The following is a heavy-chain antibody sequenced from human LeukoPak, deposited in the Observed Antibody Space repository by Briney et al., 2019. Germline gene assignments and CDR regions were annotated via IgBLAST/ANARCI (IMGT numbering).Heavy chain of an antibody. V-gene: IGHV1-69*06. CDR2: INPIFGTD. Sequence: SVKVSCKASGYTFTSYAMNWVRQAPGQGLEWMGGINPIFGTDHYAQKFQDRVTITADISTNTVYMELSNLRSEDTAMYYCARDEEGDCGGDCYNWFAPWGQGTLVTVSS. D-gene: IGHD2-21*02. J-gene: IGHJ5*02. CDR1: GYTFTSYA. CDR3: ARDEEGDCGGDCYNWFAP.